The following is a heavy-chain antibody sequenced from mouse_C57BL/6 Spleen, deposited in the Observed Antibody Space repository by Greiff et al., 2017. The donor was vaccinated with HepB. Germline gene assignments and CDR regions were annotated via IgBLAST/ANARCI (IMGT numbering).Heavy chain of an antibody. CDR1: GFNIKNTY. CDR2: IDPANGNT. Sequence: EVQLQQSVAELVRPGASVKLSCTASGFNIKNTYMHWVKQRPEQGLEWIGRIDPANGNTKYAPKFQGKATITADTSSNTAYLQLSSLTSEDTAIYYCASPITTVVATEYFDVWGTGTTVTVSS. V-gene: IGHV14-3*01. J-gene: IGHJ1*03. CDR3: ASPITTVVATEYFDV. D-gene: IGHD1-1*01.